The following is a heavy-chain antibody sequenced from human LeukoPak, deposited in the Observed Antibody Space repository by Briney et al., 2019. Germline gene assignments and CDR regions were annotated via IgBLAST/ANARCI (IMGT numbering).Heavy chain of an antibody. D-gene: IGHD4-17*01. CDR2: ISGSGGST. CDR3: AKVGDYYGDYEGFEY. CDR1: GFAFSSYA. J-gene: IGHJ4*02. Sequence: PGGSLRLSCAASGFAFSSYAMSWVRQAPGKGLEGVSDISGSGGSTYYADSVKGRFPISRDNSKNTLYLQMNSLRAEDTAVYYCAKVGDYYGDYEGFEYWGQGTLVTVSS. V-gene: IGHV3-23*01.